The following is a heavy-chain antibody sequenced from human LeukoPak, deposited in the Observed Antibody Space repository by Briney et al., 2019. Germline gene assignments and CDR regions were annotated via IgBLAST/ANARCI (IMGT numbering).Heavy chain of an antibody. CDR3: ARGLGWFGEYQEFDY. D-gene: IGHD3-10*01. CDR2: INSDGSST. Sequence: GGSLRLSCAASGFTFSSYWMHWVRQAPGKGLVWGSRINSDGSSTSYADSVKGRFTISRDNAKNTLYLQMNSLRAEDTAVYYCARGLGWFGEYQEFDYWGQGTLVTVSS. CDR1: GFTFSSYW. J-gene: IGHJ4*02. V-gene: IGHV3-74*01.